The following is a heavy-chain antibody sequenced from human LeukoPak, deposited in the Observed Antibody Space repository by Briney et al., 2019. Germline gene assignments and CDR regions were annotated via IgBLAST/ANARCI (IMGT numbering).Heavy chain of an antibody. CDR1: GYSISSGYY. CDR2: IYHSGST. Sequence: SETLSLTCTVSGYSISSGYYWGWIRQPPGKGLEWIGNIYHSGSTYYNPSLKSRVTISVDTSKNQFSLKLSSVTAADTAVYYCARGRITMIRGVMPGWFDPWGQGTLVTVSS. V-gene: IGHV4-38-2*02. D-gene: IGHD3-10*01. J-gene: IGHJ5*02. CDR3: ARGRITMIRGVMPGWFDP.